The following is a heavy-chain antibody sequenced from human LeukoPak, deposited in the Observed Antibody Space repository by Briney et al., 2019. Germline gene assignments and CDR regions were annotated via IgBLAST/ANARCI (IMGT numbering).Heavy chain of an antibody. CDR2: IYPGDSDT. CDR1: GYSFTSYW. J-gene: IGHJ4*02. D-gene: IGHD2-15*01. Sequence: GESLKISCQGSGYSFTSYWIGWVRQMPGKGLEWMGIIYPGDSDTRYSPSFQGQVTISADKSISTAYLQWSSLKASDTAMYYCARSGRLGYCSGGSCFRWDYWGQGTLVTVSS. CDR3: ARSGRLGYCSGGSCFRWDY. V-gene: IGHV5-51*01.